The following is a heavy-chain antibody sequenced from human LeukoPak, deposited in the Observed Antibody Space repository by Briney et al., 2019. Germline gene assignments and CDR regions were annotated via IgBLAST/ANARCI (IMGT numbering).Heavy chain of an antibody. Sequence: SVKVSCKASGGTFTSYGISWVRQAPGQGLEWMGGIIPMFGTANYAQKFQGRIAITADESTSIVYMELNSLRSEDTAVYYCARDNLEYSYGQYAAFDIWGQGTMVTVSS. J-gene: IGHJ3*02. CDR2: IIPMFGTA. D-gene: IGHD5-18*01. CDR3: ARDNLEYSYGQYAAFDI. CDR1: GGTFTSYG. V-gene: IGHV1-69*13.